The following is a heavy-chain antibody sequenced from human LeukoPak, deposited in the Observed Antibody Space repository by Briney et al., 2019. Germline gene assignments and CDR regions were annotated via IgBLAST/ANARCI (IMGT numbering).Heavy chain of an antibody. CDR3: AKGITIYDMDV. V-gene: IGHV3-11*04. Sequence: GGSLRLSCAASGFTFSDYYMSWIRQAPGKGLERVSYISSSGSTIYYADSVKGRFTISRDNAKNTLYLQMSSLRAEDTAVYYCAKGITIYDMDVWAKGPRSPSP. CDR1: GFTFSDYY. J-gene: IGHJ6*03. D-gene: IGHD3-3*01. CDR2: ISSSGSTI.